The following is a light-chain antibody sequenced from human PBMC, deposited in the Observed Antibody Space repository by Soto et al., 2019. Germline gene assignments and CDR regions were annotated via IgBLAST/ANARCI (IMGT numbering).Light chain of an antibody. CDR2: EVS. Sequence: QSALTQPPSVSGSPGQSVTISCTGTSSDVGSYNRVSWYQQSPGTAPKLMIYEVSNRPSGVSNRFSGSKSGNTATLTISGLQAEDEADYYCSSYTSSSTLVFGTGTKVTVL. CDR1: SSDVGSYNR. J-gene: IGLJ1*01. V-gene: IGLV2-18*02. CDR3: SSYTSSSTLV.